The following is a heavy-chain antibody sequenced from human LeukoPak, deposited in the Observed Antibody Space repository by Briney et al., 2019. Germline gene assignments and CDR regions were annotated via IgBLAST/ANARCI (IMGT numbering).Heavy chain of an antibody. Sequence: GGSLRLSCAASGFTFTDYYMSSIRQAPGKGLGWVSYISSSGSTIYYADSVKGRFTISRDNAKNALYLQMNSLRAEDTAVYYCARGSHTDYFYYYYMDVWGKGTTVTVSS. CDR3: ARGSHTDYFYYYYMDV. V-gene: IGHV3-11*01. J-gene: IGHJ6*03. CDR1: GFTFTDYY. CDR2: ISSSGSTI.